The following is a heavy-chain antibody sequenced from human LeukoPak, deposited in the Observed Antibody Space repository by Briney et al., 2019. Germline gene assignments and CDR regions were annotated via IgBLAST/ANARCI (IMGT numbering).Heavy chain of an antibody. CDR3: AKDLGVAGDYYFDY. D-gene: IGHD6-19*01. Sequence: GGSLRLSCAVSGFTVSSNHMSWVRQAPGKGLEWVSVFYSGGDTHYADSVKGRFTISRDNSKNTLYLQMNSLRAEDTAVYYCAKDLGVAGDYYFDYWGQGTLVTVSS. V-gene: IGHV3-53*05. CDR2: FYSGGDT. CDR1: GFTVSSNH. J-gene: IGHJ4*02.